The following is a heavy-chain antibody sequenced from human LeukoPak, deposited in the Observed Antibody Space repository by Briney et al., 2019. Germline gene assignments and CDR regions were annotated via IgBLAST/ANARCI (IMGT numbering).Heavy chain of an antibody. CDR3: ASYSSSSFYYYYGMDV. J-gene: IGHJ6*02. Sequence: GGSLRLSCAASGFTFSSYSMNWVRQAPGKGLEWVSSISSGSSYIYYADSVKGRFTISRDNAKDSLYLQMNSLRAEDTAVYYCASYSSSSFYYYYGMDVWGQGTTVTVSS. CDR1: GFTFSSYS. CDR2: ISSGSSYI. V-gene: IGHV3-21*01. D-gene: IGHD6-6*01.